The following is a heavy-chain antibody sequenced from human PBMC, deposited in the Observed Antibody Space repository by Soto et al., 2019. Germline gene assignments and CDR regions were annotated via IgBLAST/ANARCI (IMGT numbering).Heavy chain of an antibody. CDR2: INHSGST. CDR1: GGSFSGYY. J-gene: IGHJ6*02. Sequence: PSETLSLTCAVYGGSFSGYYWSWIRQPPGKGLEWIGEINHSGSTNYNPSLKSRVTISVDTSKNQFSLKLSSVTAADTAVYYCARAAVGVSSSWRYYYYGMDVWGQGTTVTVSS. CDR3: ARAAVGVSSSWRYYYYGMDV. D-gene: IGHD6-13*01. V-gene: IGHV4-34*01.